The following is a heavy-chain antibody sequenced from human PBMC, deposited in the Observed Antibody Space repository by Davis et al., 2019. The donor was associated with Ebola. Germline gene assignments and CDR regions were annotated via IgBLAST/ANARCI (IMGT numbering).Heavy chain of an antibody. D-gene: IGHD2-2*01. CDR3: ARDIVVVPAAKTSRYYYGMDV. CDR2: ISGSGGST. V-gene: IGHV3-23*01. J-gene: IGHJ6*02. CDR1: GFTFSSYA. Sequence: GESLKISCAASGFTFSSYAMSWVRQAPGKGLEWVSAISGSGGSTYYADSVKGRFTISRDNSKNTLYLQMNSLRAEDTAVYYCARDIVVVPAAKTSRYYYGMDVWGQGTTVTVSS.